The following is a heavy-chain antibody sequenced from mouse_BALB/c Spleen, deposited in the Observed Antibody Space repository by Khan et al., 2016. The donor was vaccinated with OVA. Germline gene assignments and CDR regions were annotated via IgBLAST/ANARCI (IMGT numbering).Heavy chain of an antibody. Sequence: VQLQESGAELVRPGSSVKISCKASGYAFSNYWMNWVKQRPGQGLEWIGQIYPGDGDTSFNGKFRGKATLTADKSSNTAYMQLSSLTSEDYAVYCCARSGYDYFAYWGQGTLVTVPA. D-gene: IGHD2-14*01. CDR3: ARSGYDYFAY. J-gene: IGHJ3*01. V-gene: IGHV1-80*01. CDR2: IYPGDGDT. CDR1: GYAFSNYW.